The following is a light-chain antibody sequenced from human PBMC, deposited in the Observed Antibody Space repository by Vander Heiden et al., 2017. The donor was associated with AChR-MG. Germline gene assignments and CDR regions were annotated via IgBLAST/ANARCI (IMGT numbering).Light chain of an antibody. Sequence: LPSRIPDRFSGSESGATASLTISGLQTEDEADYYCATWDFSLSVHVDFGGGTKLTV. V-gene: IGLV1-36*01. J-gene: IGLJ2*01. CDR3: ATWDFSLSVHVD.